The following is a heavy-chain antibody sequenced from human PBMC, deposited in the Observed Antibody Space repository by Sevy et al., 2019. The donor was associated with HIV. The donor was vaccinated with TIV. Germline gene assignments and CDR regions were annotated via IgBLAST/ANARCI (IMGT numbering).Heavy chain of an antibody. CDR1: GFTFNTYA. V-gene: IGHV3-23*01. J-gene: IGHJ4*02. D-gene: IGHD3-22*01. CDR3: AKSLYDSTGYYPVLDY. Sequence: GGSLRLSCEASGFTFNTYAMNWVRQAPGKGLEWVSGISNGGERTDYTDSVKGRVTISRDNFKNTLFLQLNSLRADDTAVYYCAKSLYDSTGYYPVLDYWGRGTPVTVSS. CDR2: ISNGGERT.